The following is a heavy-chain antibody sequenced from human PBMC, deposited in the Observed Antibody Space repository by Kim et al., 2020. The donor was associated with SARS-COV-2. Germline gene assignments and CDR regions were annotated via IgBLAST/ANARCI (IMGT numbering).Heavy chain of an antibody. V-gene: IGHV3-33*01. Sequence: GGSLRLSCAASGFTFSSYGMHWVRQAPGKGLEWVAVIWYDGSNKYYADSVKGRFTISRDNSKNTLYLQMNSLRAEDTAVYYCARDPRVLLWFGEDWFWFDPWGQGTLVTVSS. J-gene: IGHJ5*02. CDR2: IWYDGSNK. CDR1: GFTFSSYG. CDR3: ARDPRVLLWFGEDWFWFDP. D-gene: IGHD3-10*01.